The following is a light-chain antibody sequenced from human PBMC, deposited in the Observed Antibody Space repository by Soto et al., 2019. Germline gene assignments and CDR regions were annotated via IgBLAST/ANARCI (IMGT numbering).Light chain of an antibody. CDR1: QNVNSN. V-gene: IGKV3-15*01. Sequence: EIVMTQSPPTLSVSPGERVTLSCRASQNVNSNLAWHQQKPGQTPRLLIWGASTRATGIPARFSGSGSGTEFTLTISSLQSEDFAVYYCQQYNNWLTFGGGTKVEI. CDR2: GAS. J-gene: IGKJ4*01. CDR3: QQYNNWLT.